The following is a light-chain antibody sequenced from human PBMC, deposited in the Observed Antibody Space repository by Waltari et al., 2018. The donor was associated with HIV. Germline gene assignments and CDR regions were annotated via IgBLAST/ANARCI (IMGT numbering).Light chain of an antibody. V-gene: IGLV2-8*01. CDR3: SSYAGNHNHV. Sequence: QSALIQPPSASASPGQSVTISCPGTSSDVGGYNSVSWYQQHPGKAPKLMIYEVSKWPSGVPDRFSGSKSGNTASLTVSGLQAEDEAEYYCSSYAGNHNHVFGSGTKLTVL. J-gene: IGLJ1*01. CDR2: EVS. CDR1: SSDVGGYNS.